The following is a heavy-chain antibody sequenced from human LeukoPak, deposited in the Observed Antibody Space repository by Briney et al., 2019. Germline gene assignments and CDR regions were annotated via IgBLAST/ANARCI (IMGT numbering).Heavy chain of an antibody. CDR1: GGSISAYY. D-gene: IGHD6-6*01. J-gene: IGHJ4*02. V-gene: IGHV4-59*01. CDR3: ARFGTSSSRFFDQ. CDR2: IHYSGTT. Sequence: SETLSLTCTVSGGSISAYYWSWIRQPPGKGLEWIGYIHYSGTTNYYPSLKSRVTIALDTSKNQFSLKLNSVTAADTAAYYCARFGTSSSRFFDQWGQGTLVTVSS.